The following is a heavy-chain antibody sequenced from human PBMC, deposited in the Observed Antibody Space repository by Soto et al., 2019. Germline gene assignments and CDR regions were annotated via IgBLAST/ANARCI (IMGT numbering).Heavy chain of an antibody. Sequence: GGSLRLSCAASGFTFSSYGMHWVRQAPGKGLEWVAVIWYDGSNKYYADSVKGRFTISRDNSKNTLYLQMNSLRAEDTAVYYCARGAYYDFWSGYFYWGQGTLVTVSS. CDR3: ARGAYYDFWSGYFY. V-gene: IGHV3-33*01. J-gene: IGHJ4*02. D-gene: IGHD3-3*01. CDR1: GFTFSSYG. CDR2: IWYDGSNK.